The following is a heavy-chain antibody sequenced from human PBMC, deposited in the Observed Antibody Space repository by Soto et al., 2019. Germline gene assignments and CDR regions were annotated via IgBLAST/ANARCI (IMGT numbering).Heavy chain of an antibody. Sequence: ASVKVSCKASGYTFTGYYMHWVRQAPGQGLERFGCINPNSGGTNYAQNFQGWVTMTRDTSISTAYMELSRLRSDDTAVYHCSRGDVLRFLEWLSPYYGMDVWGQGTTVTVSS. CDR2: INPNSGGT. D-gene: IGHD3-3*01. V-gene: IGHV1-2*04. J-gene: IGHJ6*02. CDR3: SRGDVLRFLEWLSPYYGMDV. CDR1: GYTFTGYY.